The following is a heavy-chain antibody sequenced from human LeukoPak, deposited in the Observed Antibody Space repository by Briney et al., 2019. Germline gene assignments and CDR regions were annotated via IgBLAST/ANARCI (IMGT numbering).Heavy chain of an antibody. J-gene: IGHJ4*02. CDR2: ISGSGGRP. V-gene: IGHV3-23*01. CDR1: GFTFSIYA. Sequence: AGGSLTLACAASGFTFSIYAMSCVPHAPGKGREWVSAISGSGGRPYYPDSVKGRLTISSDNSKNTLYLQMNSLRAEDTAVYYFAKVKVVVVPAASVDYWGQGTLVTVSS. D-gene: IGHD2-2*01. CDR3: AKVKVVVVPAASVDY.